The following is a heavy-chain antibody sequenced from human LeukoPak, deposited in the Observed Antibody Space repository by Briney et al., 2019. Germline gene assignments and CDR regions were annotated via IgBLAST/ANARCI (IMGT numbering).Heavy chain of an antibody. CDR1: GYTFTSYG. CDR3: ASRWFGENAFDI. Sequence: GASVEVSCKASGYTFTSYGISWVRQAPGQGLEWMGWISAYNGNTNYAQKLQGRVTMTTDTSTSTAYMELRSLRSDDTAVYYCASRWFGENAFDIWGQGTMVTVSS. CDR2: ISAYNGNT. J-gene: IGHJ3*02. D-gene: IGHD3-10*01. V-gene: IGHV1-18*01.